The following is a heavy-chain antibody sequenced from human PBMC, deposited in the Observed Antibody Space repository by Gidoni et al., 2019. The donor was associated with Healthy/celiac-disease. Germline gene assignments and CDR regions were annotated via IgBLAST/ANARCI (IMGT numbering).Heavy chain of an antibody. Sequence: EVQLVESGGGLVKPGGSLRLSCAASGFTFSSYNMNWVRQAPGKGLEWVSSISSSSSYIYYADSVKGRFTISRDNAKKSLYLQMNSLRAEDTAVYYCARALYGEQLEEGLDSWGQGTLVTVSS. CDR2: ISSSSSYI. D-gene: IGHD6-13*01. CDR3: ARALYGEQLEEGLDS. CDR1: GFTFSSYN. J-gene: IGHJ4*02. V-gene: IGHV3-21*01.